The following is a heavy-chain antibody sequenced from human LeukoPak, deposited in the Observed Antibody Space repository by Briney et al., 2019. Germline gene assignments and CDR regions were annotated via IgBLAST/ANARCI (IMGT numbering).Heavy chain of an antibody. Sequence: GGSLRLSCAASGFTFSNYWMSWVRQAPGKGPMWVSRICPDGTVTNYADSVKARFIISRDNARNTVYLQMNSLRVEDTAVYYCVRDFRSADYWGQGTLVTVSS. CDR1: GFTFSNYW. J-gene: IGHJ4*02. CDR3: VRDFRSADY. CDR2: ICPDGTVT. V-gene: IGHV3-74*01.